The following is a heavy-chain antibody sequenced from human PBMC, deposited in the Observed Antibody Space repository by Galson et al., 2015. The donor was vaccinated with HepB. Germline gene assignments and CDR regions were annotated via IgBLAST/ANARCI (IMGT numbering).Heavy chain of an antibody. J-gene: IGHJ4*02. D-gene: IGHD1-1*01. CDR1: GFTFSSYS. V-gene: IGHV3-21*01. Sequence: SLRLSCAASGFTFSSYSMNWVRQAPGKGLEWVSSISSSSSYIYYADSVKGRFTISRDNAKNSLYLQMNSLRAEDTAVYYCARAGGYPPRPVDYWGQGTLVTVSS. CDR2: ISSSSSYI. CDR3: ARAGGYPPRPVDY.